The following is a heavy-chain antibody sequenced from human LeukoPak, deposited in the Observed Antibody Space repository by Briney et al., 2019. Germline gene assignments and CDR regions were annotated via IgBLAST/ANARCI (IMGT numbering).Heavy chain of an antibody. CDR3: ARHSGTYFDY. D-gene: IGHD1-26*01. CDR1: GFTLSSYW. Sequence: PGGSLRLSCAASGFTLSSYWMTWVRQAPGKGLEWLANIKQDGSEKYSVDSVKGRFTISRDNAKNLLYLQMNSLRAEDTAVYYCARHSGTYFDYWGQGTLVTVSS. V-gene: IGHV3-7*01. J-gene: IGHJ4*02. CDR2: IKQDGSEK.